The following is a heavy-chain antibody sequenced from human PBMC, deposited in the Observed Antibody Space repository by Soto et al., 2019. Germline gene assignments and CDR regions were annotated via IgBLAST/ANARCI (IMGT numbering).Heavy chain of an antibody. Sequence: GGSLRLSCAASGFTFSSYGMHWVRQAPGKGLEWVAVISYDGSNKYYADSVKGRFTISRDNSKNTLYLQMNSLRAEDTAVYYCAKAVVRIAAAGTPNWFDPWGQGTLVTVSS. D-gene: IGHD6-13*01. V-gene: IGHV3-30*18. CDR1: GFTFSSYG. J-gene: IGHJ5*02. CDR3: AKAVVRIAAAGTPNWFDP. CDR2: ISYDGSNK.